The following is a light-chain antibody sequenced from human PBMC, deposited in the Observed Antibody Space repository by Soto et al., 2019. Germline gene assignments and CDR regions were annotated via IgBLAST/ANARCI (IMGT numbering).Light chain of an antibody. CDR1: TGAVTSGHY. CDR3: LLSYSGARHVV. V-gene: IGLV7-46*01. CDR2: DTS. J-gene: IGLJ2*01. Sequence: QAVVTQEPSLTVSPGGTVTLTCASGTGAVTSGHYPYWFQQKPGQAPRTLIYDTSNRHSWTPARFSGSLLGGKAALTLSGAQPEDEAEYYCLLSYSGARHVVFGGGTKVTVL.